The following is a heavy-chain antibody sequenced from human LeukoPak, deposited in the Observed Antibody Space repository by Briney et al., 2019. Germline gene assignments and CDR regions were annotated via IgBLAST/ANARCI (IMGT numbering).Heavy chain of an antibody. J-gene: IGHJ4*02. Sequence: SETLSLTCTVSGGSISSYYWSWFRQPPGKGLEWFGYIYYSGSTNYNPSLKSRVTISVDTSKNQFSLKLSSVTAADTAVYYCARGLGYDFWSGYYTGHDYWGQGTLVTVSS. CDR1: GGSISSYY. CDR2: IYYSGST. V-gene: IGHV4-59*01. D-gene: IGHD3-3*01. CDR3: ARGLGYDFWSGYYTGHDY.